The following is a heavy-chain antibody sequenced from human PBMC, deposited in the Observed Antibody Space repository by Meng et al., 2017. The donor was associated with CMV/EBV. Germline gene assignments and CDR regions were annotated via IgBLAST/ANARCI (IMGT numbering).Heavy chain of an antibody. D-gene: IGHD5-12*01. V-gene: IGHV3-15*01. CDR1: GFTFSNAW. CDR2: IKSKTDGGTT. J-gene: IGHJ4*02. Sequence: GESLKISCAASGFTFSNAWMSWVRQAPGKGLEWVGRIKSKTDGGTTDYAAPVKGRFTISRDDSKNTLYLQMNSLKTEDTAVYYCAKGRRVATPGGFDYWGQGTLVTVSS. CDR3: AKGRRVATPGGFDY.